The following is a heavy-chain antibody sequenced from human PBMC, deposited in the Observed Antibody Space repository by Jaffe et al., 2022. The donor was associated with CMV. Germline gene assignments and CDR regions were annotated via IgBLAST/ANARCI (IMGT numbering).Heavy chain of an antibody. V-gene: IGHV4-59*01. CDR2: IYYSGST. Sequence: QVQLQESGPGLVKPSETLSLTCTVSGGSISSYYWSWIRQPPGKGLEWIGYIYYSGSTNYNPSLKSRVTISVDTSKNQFSLKLSSVTAADTAVYYCARANCSSTSCYDAAGYYYYMDVWGKGTTVTVSS. D-gene: IGHD2-2*01. CDR3: ARANCSSTSCYDAAGYYYYMDV. J-gene: IGHJ6*03. CDR1: GGSISSYY.